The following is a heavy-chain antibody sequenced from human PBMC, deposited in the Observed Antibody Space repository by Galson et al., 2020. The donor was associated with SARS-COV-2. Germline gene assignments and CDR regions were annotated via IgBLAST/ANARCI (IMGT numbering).Heavy chain of an antibody. V-gene: IGHV3-30-3*01. CDR1: GFTLSSYA. J-gene: IGHJ1*01. CDR2: ISYDGSNK. Sequence: GESLKISCAASGFTLSSYAMHWVRQAPGMGLEWVAVISYDGSNKYYADSVQGRFTISRDNSKNTLYLQMNSLRAEDTAVYYCARGYSGSYLTYFQHWGQGTLVTVSS. CDR3: ARGYSGSYLTYFQH. D-gene: IGHD1-26*01.